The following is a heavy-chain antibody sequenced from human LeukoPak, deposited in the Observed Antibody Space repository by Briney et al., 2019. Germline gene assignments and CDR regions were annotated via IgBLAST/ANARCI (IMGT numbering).Heavy chain of an antibody. J-gene: IGHJ4*02. CDR2: ISYDGSKK. D-gene: IGHD6-19*01. Sequence: PGGSLRLSCAASGFTFSSYAMHWVRQAPGKGLEWLAVISYDGSKKDYADSVKGRFTISRDDSENTLYLQMNSLRAEDTAVYYCAKSRLPYGSASYVRDWGQGTLVTVSS. CDR1: GFTFSSYA. CDR3: AKSRLPYGSASYVRD. V-gene: IGHV3-30*18.